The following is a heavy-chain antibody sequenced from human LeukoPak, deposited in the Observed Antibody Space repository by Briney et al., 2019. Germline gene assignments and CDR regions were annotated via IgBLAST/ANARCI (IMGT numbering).Heavy chain of an antibody. J-gene: IGHJ3*01. CDR3: ARGATSSDYYGDGADDY. CDR1: GGSISSYY. D-gene: IGHD3-22*01. Sequence: SETLSLTCTVSGGSISSYYWSWIRQPPGKRLEWIGYLYHSGTIKYNPSLKSRATISADSSNNRVPLILNSVTAADTAMYYCARGATSSDYYGDGADDYWGQGTMVTVSS. V-gene: IGHV4-59*01. CDR2: LYHSGTI.